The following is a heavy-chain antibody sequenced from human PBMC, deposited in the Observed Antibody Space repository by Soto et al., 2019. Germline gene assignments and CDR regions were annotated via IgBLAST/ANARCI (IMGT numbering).Heavy chain of an antibody. J-gene: IGHJ4*02. V-gene: IGHV3-33*01. CDR2: IWYDGSNK. CDR3: ARDLDPRVDIVATTDALDY. Sequence: GGSLRLSCAASGFTFSSYGMHWVRQAPGKGLEWVAVIWYDGSNKYYADSVKGRFTISRDNSKNTLYLQMNSLRAEDTAVYYCARDLDPRVDIVATTDALDYWGQGTLVTVSS. D-gene: IGHD5-12*01. CDR1: GFTFSSYG.